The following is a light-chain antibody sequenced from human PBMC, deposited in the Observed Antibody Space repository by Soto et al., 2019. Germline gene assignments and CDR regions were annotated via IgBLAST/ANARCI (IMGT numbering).Light chain of an antibody. CDR1: NSDVGGYNY. CDR2: EVS. CDR3: SSYAGTNNPYV. V-gene: IGLV2-8*01. J-gene: IGLJ1*01. Sequence: QSALTQPLSASGSPGQSVTISCTGTNSDVGGYNYVSWYQQYRGKAPKLMIYEVSKRPSGVPDRFSGSKSGNTASLTVSGLQAEDEADYYCSSYAGTNNPYVFGTGTKLTVL.